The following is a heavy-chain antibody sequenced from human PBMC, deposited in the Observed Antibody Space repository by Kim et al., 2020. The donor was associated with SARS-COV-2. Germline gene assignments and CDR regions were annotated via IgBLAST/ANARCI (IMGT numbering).Heavy chain of an antibody. CDR1: GGSISSSSYY. J-gene: IGHJ4*01. V-gene: IGHV4-39*01. CDR2: IYYSGST. CDR3: ARLFDFGPGESYFDY. D-gene: IGHD3-10*02. Sequence: SETLSLTCTVSGGSISSSSYYWGWIRQPPGKGLEWIGSIYYSGSTYYNPSLKSRVTISVDTSKNQFSLKLSSVTAADTAVYYCARLFDFGPGESYFDYWG.